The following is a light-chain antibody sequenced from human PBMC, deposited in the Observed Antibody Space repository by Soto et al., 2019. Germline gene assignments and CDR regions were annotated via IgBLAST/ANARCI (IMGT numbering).Light chain of an antibody. CDR2: STN. CDR3: VLYMGSGIWE. CDR1: SGSVSTNYY. J-gene: IGLJ3*02. Sequence: QAVVTQEPSFSVSPGRTVTLTCGLSSGSVSTNYYPSWYQQTPGQAPRTLIYSTNTRSSGVPDRFSGSILGNKAALTITGAQADDESDYYCVLYMGSGIWEFGGGTKLTVL. V-gene: IGLV8-61*01.